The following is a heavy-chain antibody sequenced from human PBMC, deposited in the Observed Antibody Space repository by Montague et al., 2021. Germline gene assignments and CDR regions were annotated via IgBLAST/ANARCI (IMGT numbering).Heavy chain of an antibody. CDR1: GGSISGY. D-gene: IGHD1-1*01. Sequence: SETLSLTCTVSGGSISGYWSWIRQPPGKGLEWLGYIYYTGTTKYNPSLRSQVTISVDTSKNQFSLKLSSVTAADTAVYYCARVDDHGHSDYWGQGTLVTVSS. CDR2: IYYTGTT. V-gene: IGHV4-59*12. CDR3: ARVDDHGHSDY. J-gene: IGHJ4*02.